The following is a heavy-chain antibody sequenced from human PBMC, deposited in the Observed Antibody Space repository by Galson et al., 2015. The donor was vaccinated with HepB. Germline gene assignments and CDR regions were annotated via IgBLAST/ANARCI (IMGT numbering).Heavy chain of an antibody. V-gene: IGHV3-23*01. CDR2: ISGSGIRT. CDR1: GFTFNRYA. D-gene: IGHD2-15*01. J-gene: IGHJ3*02. CDR3: AKTGDSDPGDVFGI. Sequence: SLRLSCAASGFTFNRYAMNWVRQAPGKGLEWVSGISGSGIRTYYADSGKGRFTISRDNSKTTLYLQMNSVRAEDTAVYYCAKTGDSDPGDVFGIWGKGTMVTVSS.